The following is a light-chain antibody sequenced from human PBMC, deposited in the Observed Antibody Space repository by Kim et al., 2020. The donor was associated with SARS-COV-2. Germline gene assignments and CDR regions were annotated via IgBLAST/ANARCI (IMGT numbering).Light chain of an antibody. CDR2: EAS. CDR3: QQRSNWPPLFT. Sequence: EIVLTQSPATLSLSPGERATLSCRASQSVSSYLAWYQQKPGQAPRLLIYEASNRATGIPARFSGSGSGTDFTLTISSLEPEDFAVYYWQQRSNWPPLFTFGPGTKVDIK. CDR1: QSVSSY. J-gene: IGKJ3*01. V-gene: IGKV3-11*01.